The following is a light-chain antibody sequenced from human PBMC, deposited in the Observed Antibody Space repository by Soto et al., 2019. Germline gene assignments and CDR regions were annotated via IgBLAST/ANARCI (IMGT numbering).Light chain of an antibody. Sequence: IVMTQSPLSLPVTPVEPASISCRSSQILLHSNGYNYLDWYLQKPGQSPQLLIYLGSNRASGVPDRFSGSGSGTDFTLKISRVEAEDVGVYYCMQALQTPIFGGGTKVDIK. CDR3: MQALQTPI. V-gene: IGKV2-28*01. J-gene: IGKJ4*01. CDR2: LGS. CDR1: QILLHSNGYNY.